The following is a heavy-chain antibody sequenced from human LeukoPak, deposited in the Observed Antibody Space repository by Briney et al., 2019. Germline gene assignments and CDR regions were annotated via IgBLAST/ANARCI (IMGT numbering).Heavy chain of an antibody. V-gene: IGHV3-48*03. D-gene: IGHD2-21*02. CDR2: ISSSGSII. J-gene: IGHJ6*03. Sequence: GGSLRLSCAASGFTFSSYEMNWVRQAPGKGLEWVSYISSSGSIIYYADSVKGRFTISRDNAKNSLYLQMNSLRAEDTAVYYCASGDCYSCDYHYYMDVWSKGTTVTISS. CDR1: GFTFSSYE. CDR3: ASGDCYSCDYHYYMDV.